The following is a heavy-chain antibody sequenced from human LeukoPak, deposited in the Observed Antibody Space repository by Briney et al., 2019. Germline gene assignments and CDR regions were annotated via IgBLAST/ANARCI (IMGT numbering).Heavy chain of an antibody. V-gene: IGHV6-1*01. CDR1: GDSVSSNSAA. D-gene: IGHD5-18*01. CDR2: TYYRSKWYN. J-gene: IGHJ6*03. CDR3: ARGIQLWSRYYYYYMDV. Sequence: SQTLSLTCAISGDSVSSNSAAWNWIRQSPSRGLEWLGRTYYRSKWYNDYAVSVKSRITINPDTSKNQFSLQLNSVTPEDTAVYYCARGIQLWSRYYYYYMDVWGKGTTVTVSS.